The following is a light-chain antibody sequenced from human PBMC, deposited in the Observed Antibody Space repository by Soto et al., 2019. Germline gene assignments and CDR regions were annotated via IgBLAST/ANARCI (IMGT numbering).Light chain of an antibody. V-gene: IGKV1-39*01. CDR2: AAS. CDR1: QTISSW. Sequence: DIQMTQSPSTLSGSVGDRVTITCRASQTISSWLAWYQQKPGKAPKLLIYAASSLQSGVPSRFSGSGSGTDFTLTISSLQPEDFATYYCQQSYSAPQVTFGGGTKVDIK. J-gene: IGKJ4*01. CDR3: QQSYSAPQVT.